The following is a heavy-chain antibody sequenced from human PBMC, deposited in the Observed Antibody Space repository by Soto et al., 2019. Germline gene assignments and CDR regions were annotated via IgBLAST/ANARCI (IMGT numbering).Heavy chain of an antibody. CDR2: ISAYNGNT. V-gene: IGHV1-18*01. CDR3: AGGATRFGELFPLDT. J-gene: IGHJ5*02. D-gene: IGHD3-10*01. CDR1: GYTFTSYG. Sequence: QVQLVQSGAEVKKPGASVKVSCKASGYTFTSYGISWVRQAPGQGLEWMGWISAYNGNTNYAQKLQGRVTMTTDTSTSTADMERRSLRSDDTAVYYCAGGATRFGELFPLDTWGQGTLVTVSS.